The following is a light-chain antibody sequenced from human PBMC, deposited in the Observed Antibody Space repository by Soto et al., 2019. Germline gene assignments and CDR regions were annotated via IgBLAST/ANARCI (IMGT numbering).Light chain of an antibody. CDR1: SSNIGRNT. V-gene: IGLV1-44*01. J-gene: IGLJ3*02. CDR3: AAWDDSLNRSWV. Sequence: QPVLTQPPSASGTPGQRVTISCSGSSSNIGRNTVSWYQQLPGTAPKLLIYTDNQRPSGVPDRFSGSTSGTSASLAISGLQSEDEADYYCAAWDDSLNRSWVFGGGTKLTVL. CDR2: TDN.